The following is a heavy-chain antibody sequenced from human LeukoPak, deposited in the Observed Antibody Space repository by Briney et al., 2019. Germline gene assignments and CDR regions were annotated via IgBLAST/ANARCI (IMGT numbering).Heavy chain of an antibody. J-gene: IGHJ4*02. CDR1: GGTFSTFS. Sequence: SVKVSCKPSGGTFSTFSFSWVRQAPGQGLEWMGRIIPIFRTSSYAHKFQGRLTIITDDSTGTAYMELSSLGSEDTAVYYCATGTPTTFHYWGQGTLVTVSS. CDR2: IIPIFRTS. V-gene: IGHV1-69*05. CDR3: ATGTPTTFHY. D-gene: IGHD4-17*01.